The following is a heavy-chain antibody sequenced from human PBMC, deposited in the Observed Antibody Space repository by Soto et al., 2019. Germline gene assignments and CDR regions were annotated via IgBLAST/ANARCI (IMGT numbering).Heavy chain of an antibody. CDR2: IIPIFGTA. V-gene: IGHV1-69*01. CDR3: ASGYDSSGSSTWGPYYFDY. D-gene: IGHD3-22*01. J-gene: IGHJ4*02. Sequence: QVQLVQSVAEVKKPGSSVKVSCKASGGTFSSYAISWVRQAPGQGLEWMGGIIPIFGTANYAQKFQGRVTITADESTSTAYMELSSLRSEDTAVYYCASGYDSSGSSTWGPYYFDYWGQGTLVTVSS. CDR1: GGTFSSYA.